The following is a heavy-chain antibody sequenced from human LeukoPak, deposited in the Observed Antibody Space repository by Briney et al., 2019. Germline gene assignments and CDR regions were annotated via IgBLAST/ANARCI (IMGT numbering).Heavy chain of an antibody. CDR2: IKSDGSST. J-gene: IGHJ6*02. CDR3: AKDYGDYEVGYYYGMDV. CDR1: GFTFSSYW. V-gene: IGHV3-74*01. D-gene: IGHD4-17*01. Sequence: GGSLRLSCAASGFTFSSYWMHWVRHTPGKGLVWVSRIKSDGSSTSYADSVKGRFTISRDNAKNTLYLQMNSLRAEDTAVYYCAKDYGDYEVGYYYGMDVWGQGTTVTVSS.